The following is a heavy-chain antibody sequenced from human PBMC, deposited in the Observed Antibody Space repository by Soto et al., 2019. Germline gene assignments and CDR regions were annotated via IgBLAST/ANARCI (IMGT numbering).Heavy chain of an antibody. CDR1: GFTFSYCA. J-gene: IGHJ4*02. D-gene: IGHD6-6*01. V-gene: IGHV3-30-3*01. CDR2: ISYDGSNN. CDR3: ARGGPARNHYYLDY. Sequence: QVQLVESGGGVVQPGRSLRLSCAASGFTFSYCAMHWVRQAPGKGLEWVAVISYDGSNNYYADSVKGRFTISRDNSKSTLFPHMDSLRTEDTALYYCARGGPARNHYYLDYWGQGTLVTVSS.